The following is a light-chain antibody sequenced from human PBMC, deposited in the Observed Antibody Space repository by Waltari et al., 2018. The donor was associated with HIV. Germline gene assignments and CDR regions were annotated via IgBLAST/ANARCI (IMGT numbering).Light chain of an antibody. V-gene: IGLV3-21*04. CDR2: YDF. J-gene: IGLJ2*01. CDR1: NIGSKS. CDR3: QVWDSTTDHVI. Sequence: SYVVSQPPSESVAPGQTAVITCGGNNIGSKSVHWYQQKPGQAPVLVIYYDFDRPSGIPERCSGSSSGNTATLTIRRVEAGDEADYYCQVWDSTTDHVIFGGGTKLTVL.